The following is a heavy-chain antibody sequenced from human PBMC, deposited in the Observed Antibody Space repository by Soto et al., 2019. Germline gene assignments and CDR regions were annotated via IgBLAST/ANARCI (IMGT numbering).Heavy chain of an antibody. D-gene: IGHD1-26*01. CDR3: VRDRRGSYGRFDAFDI. J-gene: IGHJ3*02. Sequence: QVQLVQSGAEVKKPGSSVKVSCKASGGTFSSYAISWVRQAPGQGLEWMGGIIPIFGTANYAQKFQGRVTITADESTSTAYMELSSLRSEDTAVYYCVRDRRGSYGRFDAFDIWGQGTMVTVSS. V-gene: IGHV1-69*01. CDR2: IIPIFGTA. CDR1: GGTFSSYA.